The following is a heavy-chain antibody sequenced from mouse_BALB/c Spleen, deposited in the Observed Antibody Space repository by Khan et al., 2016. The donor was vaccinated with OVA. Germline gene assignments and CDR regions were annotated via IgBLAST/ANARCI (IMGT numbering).Heavy chain of an antibody. CDR3: ARLGPGFAY. V-gene: IGHV3-2*02. J-gene: IGHJ3*01. CDR2: IGYSGST. CDR1: GYSITSDYA. Sequence: VQLQESGPGLVKPSQSLSLTCTVTGYSITSDYAWNWIRQFPGNKLEWMGYIGYSGSTSYNPSLKSRISITRDTSKNQIFLHVNSLTTEDTATYYCARLGPGFAYWGQGTLVTVSA. D-gene: IGHD4-1*01.